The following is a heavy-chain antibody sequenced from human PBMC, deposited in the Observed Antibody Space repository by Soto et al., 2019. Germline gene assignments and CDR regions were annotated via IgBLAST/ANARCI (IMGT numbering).Heavy chain of an antibody. Sequence: EVQLVESGGGLVQPGGSLRLSCAASGFTFSSYWMSWVRQASGKGLEWVAKIKQDGSEKYYVDSVKGRFTMSRDNAKNSLYLQMNSLRAEDTAVYYCARYAATGHFDYWGQGTLVTVSS. J-gene: IGHJ4*02. D-gene: IGHD2-2*01. V-gene: IGHV3-7*03. CDR3: ARYAATGHFDY. CDR1: GFTFSSYW. CDR2: IKQDGSEK.